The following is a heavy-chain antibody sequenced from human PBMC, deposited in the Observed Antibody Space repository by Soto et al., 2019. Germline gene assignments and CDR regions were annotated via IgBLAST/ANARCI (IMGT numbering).Heavy chain of an antibody. V-gene: IGHV1-69*01. CDR2: LIPIFGTP. CDR3: ARGPITSRGVDVPCYFDY. D-gene: IGHD3-22*01. J-gene: IGHJ4*02. Sequence: QVQLVQSGAEVKKPGSSVKISCMASGDTFRSYAIGWVRQAPGQGLEWMGGLIPIFGTPTYAPSFQGRLTLTADAPANTAYMELSSLRSVDTALYFGARGPITSRGVDVPCYFDYWGQGTLVAVSS. CDR1: GDTFRSYA.